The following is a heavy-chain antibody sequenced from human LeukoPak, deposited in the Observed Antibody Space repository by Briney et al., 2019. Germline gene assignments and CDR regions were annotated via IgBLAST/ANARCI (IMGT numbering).Heavy chain of an antibody. CDR3: SRGDGYNLHYFDY. D-gene: IGHD5-24*01. CDR1: GFIFTTSG. J-gene: IGHJ4*02. CDR2: ISYDGTDS. Sequence: GGSLRLSCAASGFIFTTSGMHWVRQAPGKGLEWVAHISYDGTDSRYVDSVKGRFTVSRDNSKNTVYLQMNSLRAEDTAMYSCSRGDGYNLHYFDYWGQGTLVTVSS. V-gene: IGHV3-30*03.